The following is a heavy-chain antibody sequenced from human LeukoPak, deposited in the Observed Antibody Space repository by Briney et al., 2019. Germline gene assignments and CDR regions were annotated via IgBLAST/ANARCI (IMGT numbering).Heavy chain of an antibody. CDR3: TRLSGGSALRNDAFHI. CDR1: GYTFNIYW. CDR2: VYPDNSKT. J-gene: IGHJ3*02. Sequence: GESLKISCMASGYTFNIYWIALVRLMPDKGLEWMGIVYPDNSKTIYDPSFQGQVTFSADKSINTAYLQWSTLKASDTAIYYCTRLSGGSALRNDAFHIWGQGTMVTVSS. D-gene: IGHD1-26*01. V-gene: IGHV5-51*01.